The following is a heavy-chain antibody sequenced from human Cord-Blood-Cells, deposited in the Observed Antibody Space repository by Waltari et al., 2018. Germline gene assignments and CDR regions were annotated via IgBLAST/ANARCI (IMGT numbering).Heavy chain of an antibody. CDR2: IYSGGST. Sequence: EVQLVESGGGLVQPGGSLRLSCAAPGFTVSSNSMSWVRQAPGKGLEWVSVIYSGGSTYYADSVKGRFTISRHNSKNTLYLQMNSLRAEDTAVYYCARDGSHYMDVWGKGTTVTVSS. CDR3: ARDGSHYMDV. V-gene: IGHV3-53*04. J-gene: IGHJ6*03. CDR1: GFTVSSNS.